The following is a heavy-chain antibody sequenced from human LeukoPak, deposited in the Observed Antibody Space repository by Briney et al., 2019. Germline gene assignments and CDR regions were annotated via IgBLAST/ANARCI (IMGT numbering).Heavy chain of an antibody. J-gene: IGHJ4*02. CDR3: ARGVVYPAWSGPHWSDY. D-gene: IGHD3-3*01. V-gene: IGHV3-7*01. CDR1: GFTFSSYW. Sequence: GGSLRLSCAASGFTFSSYWMSWVRQAPGKGPEWVAHIKQDASQEYHVDSVKGRFTISRDNAKNSLYLQMNSLRAEDTAVYYCARGVVYPAWSGPHWSDYWGQGALVTVSS. CDR2: IKQDASQE.